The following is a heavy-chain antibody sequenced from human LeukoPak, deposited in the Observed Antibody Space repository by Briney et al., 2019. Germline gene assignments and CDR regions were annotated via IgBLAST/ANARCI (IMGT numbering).Heavy chain of an antibody. Sequence: SETLSLTCTVSGGSISSYYWSWIRQPPGKGLEWIGYIYYSGSTNYNPSLKSRVTISVDTSKNQFSLKLSSVTAADTAVYYCARLTAYYYMDVWGKGTTVTVSS. CDR2: IYYSGST. V-gene: IGHV4-59*01. CDR3: ARLTAYYYMDV. J-gene: IGHJ6*03. CDR1: GGSISSYY. D-gene: IGHD5-18*01.